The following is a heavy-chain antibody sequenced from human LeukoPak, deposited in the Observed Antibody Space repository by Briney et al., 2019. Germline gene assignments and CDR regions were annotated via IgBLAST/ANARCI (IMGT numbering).Heavy chain of an antibody. CDR1: GFTFSGYG. Sequence: GGSLRLSCAASGFTFSGYGMHWVRQAPGKGLEWVAVISYDGSNKYYADSVKGRFTISRDNSKNTLYLQMNSLRAEDTALYYCARDPVSIGSRMNSDYWGQGTLVTASS. V-gene: IGHV3-30*03. CDR3: ARDPVSIGSRMNSDY. CDR2: ISYDGSNK. D-gene: IGHD3-10*01. J-gene: IGHJ4*02.